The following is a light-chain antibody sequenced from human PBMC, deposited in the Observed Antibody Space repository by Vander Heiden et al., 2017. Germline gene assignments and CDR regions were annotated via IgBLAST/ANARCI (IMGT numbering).Light chain of an antibody. CDR1: QSVLSSSNNKNY. J-gene: IGKJ4*01. CDR2: WAS. V-gene: IGKV4-1*01. CDR3: QQSSTAPLT. Sequence: DIAMTQSPDYLAASLGERATINCKSSQSVLSSSNNKNYLAWYQQIPGQPPKLLINWASTRESGVPDRFSGSGSGTDFTLTISSLQAEDVAVYYCQQSSTAPLTFGGGTKVEIK.